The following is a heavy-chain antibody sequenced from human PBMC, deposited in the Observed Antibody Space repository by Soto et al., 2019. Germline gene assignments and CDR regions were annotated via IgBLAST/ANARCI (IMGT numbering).Heavy chain of an antibody. CDR2: IVVGNGNT. CDR1: AFPCTTSA. CDR3: ATGGIRIWLHNYYYFDMDV. V-gene: IGHV1-58*01. D-gene: IGHD5-18*01. J-gene: IGHJ6*02. Sequence: SVKVSCNSSAFPCTTSAWQWVRQARGQRLEWIGWIVVGNGNTKYAQRFQERVTITRDMSTSTAYMELSSLRSEDTAVYYCATGGIRIWLHNYYYFDMDVWGQGTTVTVSS.